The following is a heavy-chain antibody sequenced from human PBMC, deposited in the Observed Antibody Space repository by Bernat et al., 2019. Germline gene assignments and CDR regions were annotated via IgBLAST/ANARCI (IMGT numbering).Heavy chain of an antibody. Sequence: QVQLVESGGGLVKPGGSLRLSCAASGFTFSSYGMHWVRQAPGKGLEWVSSICYDGSNKYYADSVKGRFTISRDNSKNTLYLQMNSLRAEDTAVYYCAEDRATNVRAGESAWYDGGDCGTDVWGQGTTVTVSS. J-gene: IGHJ6*02. CDR1: GFTFSSYG. V-gene: IGHV3-30*02. CDR2: ICYDGSNK. D-gene: IGHD2-8*01. CDR3: AEDRATNVRAGESAWYDGGDCGTDV.